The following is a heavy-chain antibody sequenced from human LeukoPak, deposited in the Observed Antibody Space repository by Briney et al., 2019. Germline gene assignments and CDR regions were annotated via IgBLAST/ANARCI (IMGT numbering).Heavy chain of an antibody. CDR2: ISGSGGST. D-gene: IGHD5-18*01. CDR3: AKGGGYSYGYIDY. CDR1: GFTFTNYA. J-gene: IGHJ4*02. V-gene: IGHV3-23*01. Sequence: PGGSLRLSCAASGFTFTNYAMSWVRQAPGKGLEWVSAISGSGGSTHYADSVKGRFTISRDNSKNTLYLQMNSLRAEDTAVYYCAKGGGYSYGYIDYWGQGTLVTVSS.